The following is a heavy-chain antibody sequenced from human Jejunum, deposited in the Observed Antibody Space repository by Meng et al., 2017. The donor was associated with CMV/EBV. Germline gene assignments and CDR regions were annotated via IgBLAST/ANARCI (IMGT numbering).Heavy chain of an antibody. Sequence: EVQLVEAGGGLVKTGGSLRLSCAVSGFIVSSNYMSWVRQAPGKGLEWVSVIYSGGGTYYADSVKGRFAISRDDSESTLYLQMNSLKTEDTAVYYCTTDNSGYYGRADYWGQGTLVTVSS. D-gene: IGHD5-18*01. V-gene: IGHV3-66*01. CDR1: GFIVSSNY. J-gene: IGHJ4*02. CDR3: TTDNSGYYGRADY. CDR2: IYSGGGT.